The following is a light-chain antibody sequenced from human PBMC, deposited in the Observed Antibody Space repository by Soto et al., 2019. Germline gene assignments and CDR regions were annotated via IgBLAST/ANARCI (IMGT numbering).Light chain of an antibody. CDR2: LAS. J-gene: IGKJ5*01. Sequence: ETLLTQLPLSLSVTPGEPASISCRSSQSLLHTNAYHYLGWYLQKPGQSPQLLIYLASYRASGVPDRFSGSGSGTEFTLRISRVEAEDVGVYYCMQPLDLPVTFGQGTRLEIK. V-gene: IGKV2-28*01. CDR1: QSLLHTNAYHY. CDR3: MQPLDLPVT.